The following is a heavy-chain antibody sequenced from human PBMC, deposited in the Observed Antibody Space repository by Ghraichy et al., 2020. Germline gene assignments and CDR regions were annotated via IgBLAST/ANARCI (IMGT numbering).Heavy chain of an antibody. V-gene: IGHV3-23*01. CDR2: ISGSGGST. D-gene: IGHD2-8*01. CDR3: ARHPHRQWYFDL. Sequence: GESLNISCAASGFTFSSYAMSWVRQAPGKGLEWVSAISGSGGSTYYADSVKGRFTISRDNSKNTLYLQMNSLRAEDTAVYYCARHPHRQWYFDLWGRGTLVTVSS. CDR1: GFTFSSYA. J-gene: IGHJ2*01.